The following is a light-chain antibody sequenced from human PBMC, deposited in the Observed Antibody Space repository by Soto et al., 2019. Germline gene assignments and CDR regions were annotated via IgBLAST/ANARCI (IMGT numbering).Light chain of an antibody. V-gene: IGLV1-51*01. Sequence: QSVLTQPPSVSAAPGQKVTISCSGSSSNIVNNFVSWYQQLPGTAPKLLIYDNYHRPSGIPDRFSGSKSGTSATLGITGLQTGDEADYYCGTWDSGLSAGVFGGGTKVTVL. CDR3: GTWDSGLSAGV. CDR2: DNY. J-gene: IGLJ2*01. CDR1: SSNIVNNF.